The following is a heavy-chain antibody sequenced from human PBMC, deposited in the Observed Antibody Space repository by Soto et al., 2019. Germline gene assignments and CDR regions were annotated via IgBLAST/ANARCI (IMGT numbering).Heavy chain of an antibody. V-gene: IGHV4-34*01. J-gene: IGHJ6*02. CDR1: NGSFSGYY. CDR2: INPAGTI. CDR3: ATPRKNYYYYGMDV. Sequence: SETLSLTCGVYNGSFSGYYGTWIRQPPGKGLEWIGEINPAGTITYNPSLRSRVTISVDTSKSQFSLKLTSVTAADTAVCYCATPRKNYYYYGMDVWGQGTTVTVSS.